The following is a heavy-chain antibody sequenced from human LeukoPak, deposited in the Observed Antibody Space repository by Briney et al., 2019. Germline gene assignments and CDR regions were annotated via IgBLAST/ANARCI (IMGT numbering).Heavy chain of an antibody. Sequence: PGGSLRLSCAASGFTFSKSWMSWLRQTPEKGLEWVANIKEDGSVKYYVDSVKGRFTISRDNAKNSLYLQMNSLRAEDTAVYYCAKDDEGYYWGQGILVTVSS. V-gene: IGHV3-7*04. CDR2: IKEDGSVK. J-gene: IGHJ4*02. D-gene: IGHD3-3*01. CDR1: GFTFSKSW. CDR3: AKDDEGYY.